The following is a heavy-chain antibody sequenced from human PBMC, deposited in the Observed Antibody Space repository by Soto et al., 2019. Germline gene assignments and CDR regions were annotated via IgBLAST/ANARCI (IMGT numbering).Heavy chain of an antibody. V-gene: IGHV1-2*02. J-gene: IGHJ5*02. CDR3: ARPYCGSTSCHGWFAP. D-gene: IGHD2-2*01. Sequence: QVQLVQSGAEVKKPGASVKVSCKASGYTFTGYYMYWVRQAPGQGLEWLGWINSDSGGTNYAQNFQGRVTMTRDTSISTAYMELTRLTPDDTAVYYCARPYCGSTSCHGWFAPWGQGTLVTVSS. CDR2: INSDSGGT. CDR1: GYTFTGYY.